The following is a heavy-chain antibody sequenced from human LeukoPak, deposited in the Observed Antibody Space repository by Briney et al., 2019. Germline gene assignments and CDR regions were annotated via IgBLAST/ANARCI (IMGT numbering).Heavy chain of an antibody. CDR1: GFTFSHYS. J-gene: IGHJ4*02. V-gene: IGHV3-21*01. D-gene: IGHD2-15*01. CDR3: TREWGYCSGGSCPPDHFDY. Sequence: GGSQGLSCGASGFTFSHYSKNWVPHAPAKGRECVSSISSNRNNIYYTDSLEGRFTISRENAKNSRYLQMNSLRAEDTAVYYCTREWGYCSGGSCPPDHFDYWGQGTLVTVSS. CDR2: ISSNRNNI.